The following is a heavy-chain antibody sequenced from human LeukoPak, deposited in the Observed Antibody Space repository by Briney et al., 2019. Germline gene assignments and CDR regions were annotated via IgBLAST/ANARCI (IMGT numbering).Heavy chain of an antibody. D-gene: IGHD3-22*01. CDR2: IYTTGST. J-gene: IGHJ3*02. CDR1: GGSISSSSYY. V-gene: IGHV4-61*09. Sequence: PSETLSLTCTVSGGSISSSSYYWSWIRQPAGKGLEWIGHIYTTGSTNYNPSLKSRVTISVDTSKTQFSLKLSSVTAADTAVYYCARDQYDRSRRTGAFDIWGQGTMVTVSS. CDR3: ARDQYDRSRRTGAFDI.